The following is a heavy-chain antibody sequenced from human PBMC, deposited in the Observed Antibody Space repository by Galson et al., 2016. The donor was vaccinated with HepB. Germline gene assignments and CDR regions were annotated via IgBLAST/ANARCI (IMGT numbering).Heavy chain of an antibody. CDR2: IYSDGMT. J-gene: IGHJ4*02. CDR1: GGSIINYS. Sequence: SETLSLTCSVSGGSIINYSWNWIRLPPGEGLEWIGYIYSDGMTSYSPSLKSRVTMSVDTSRNQVSLRLSDVTPADTAVYYCARALVGATPLDSWGQGTLVTVSS. CDR3: ARALVGATPLDS. V-gene: IGHV4-59*01. D-gene: IGHD1-26*01.